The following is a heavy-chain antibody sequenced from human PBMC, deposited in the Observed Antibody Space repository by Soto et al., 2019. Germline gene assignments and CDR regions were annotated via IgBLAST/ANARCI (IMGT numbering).Heavy chain of an antibody. CDR1: GYTFVTYA. J-gene: IGHJ4*02. D-gene: IGHD5-18*01. Sequence: QVQLVQSGAEEKKPGASVKVSCKASGYTFVTYAMHWVRQAPGQRLEWMGWINAGNGNTKYSQKFQGRVTITRDTSASTGYMELSSLRSEDTAVYYCARPGGCSYCYDYWGQGTLVTVSS. CDR2: INAGNGNT. V-gene: IGHV1-3*05. CDR3: ARPGGCSYCYDY.